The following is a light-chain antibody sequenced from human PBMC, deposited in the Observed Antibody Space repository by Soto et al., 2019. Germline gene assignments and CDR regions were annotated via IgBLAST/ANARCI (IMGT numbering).Light chain of an antibody. Sequence: QSVLTQSPSASASLGASVKLTCTLSSGHSSYAIAWHQQQPEKGPRYLMKLNSDGSHSKGDGIPDRFSGSSSGAERYPTISSLQSEDEADYYCQTWGTGSVVFGGGTQLTVL. V-gene: IGLV4-69*01. CDR1: SGHSSYA. CDR3: QTWGTGSVV. CDR2: LNSDGSH. J-gene: IGLJ2*01.